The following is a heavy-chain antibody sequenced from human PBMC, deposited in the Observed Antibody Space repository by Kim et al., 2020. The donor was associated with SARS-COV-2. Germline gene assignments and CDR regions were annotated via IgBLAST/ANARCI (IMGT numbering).Heavy chain of an antibody. Sequence: SETLSLTCTVSGGSISSYYWSWIRQPPGKGLEWIGYIYYSGSTNYKPSLKSRVTISVDTTKNQFSLKQSSVTAADTAVYYCARHSSLSCPIDYWGQGTLVTVSS. CDR3: ARHSSLSCPIDY. J-gene: IGHJ4*02. CDR1: GGSISSYY. CDR2: IYYSGST. D-gene: IGHD6-6*01. V-gene: IGHV4-59*13.